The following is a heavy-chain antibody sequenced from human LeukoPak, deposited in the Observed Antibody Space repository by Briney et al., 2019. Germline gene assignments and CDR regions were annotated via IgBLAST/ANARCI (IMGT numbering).Heavy chain of an antibody. D-gene: IGHD6-19*01. Sequence: GGSLRLSCAASGFNFNKYDMTWARQAPGKGLEWVSTITGRSDKTYYTDSVKGRFVTSRDNSKDTLYLQMNSLRAADTALYYCAKGGWLDDLGQGALVTVSS. CDR1: GFNFNKYD. V-gene: IGHV3-23*01. CDR3: AKGGWLDD. CDR2: ITGRSDKT. J-gene: IGHJ4*02.